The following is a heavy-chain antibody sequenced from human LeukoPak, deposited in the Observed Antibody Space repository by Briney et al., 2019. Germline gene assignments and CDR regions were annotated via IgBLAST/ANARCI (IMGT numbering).Heavy chain of an antibody. V-gene: IGHV1-3*01. D-gene: IGHD3-22*01. Sequence: KFQGRVTITRDTSASTAYTELSRLRSDDTAVYYCARDEDSGYGTKGMDVWGQGTTVTVSS. CDR3: ARDEDSGYGTKGMDV. J-gene: IGHJ6*02.